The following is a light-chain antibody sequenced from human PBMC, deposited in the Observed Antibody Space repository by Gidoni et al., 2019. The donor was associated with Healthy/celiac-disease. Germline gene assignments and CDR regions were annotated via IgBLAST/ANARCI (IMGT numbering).Light chain of an antibody. Sequence: DIQMTQSPSSLSASVGDRVTITCRGSQSISSYLNWYQQKPGKAPKVLIYAASTLQSGVPSRFSGSASGTDFTLTISSLQPEDFATYYCQQSYSTPYTFGQGTKLEIK. CDR3: QQSYSTPYT. V-gene: IGKV1-39*01. J-gene: IGKJ2*01. CDR2: AAS. CDR1: QSISSY.